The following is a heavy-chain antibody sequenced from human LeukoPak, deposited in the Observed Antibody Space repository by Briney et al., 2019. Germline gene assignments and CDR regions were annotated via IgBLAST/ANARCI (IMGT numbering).Heavy chain of an antibody. CDR2: INPTAGNT. J-gene: IGHJ4*02. CDR1: GYTFSNYY. D-gene: IGHD3-10*01. Sequence: ASVKVSCKASGYTFSNYYLHWVRQAPGQGLEWMGLINPTAGNTYYAQRFQGRVTMTRNTAISTAYMELSSLRSEDTALYYCARRGSKTDYWGQGTLVTASS. V-gene: IGHV1-46*01. CDR3: ARRGSKTDY.